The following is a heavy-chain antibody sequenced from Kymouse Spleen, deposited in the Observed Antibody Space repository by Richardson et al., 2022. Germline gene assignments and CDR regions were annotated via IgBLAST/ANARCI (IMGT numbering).Heavy chain of an antibody. Sequence: EVQLVESGGGLVQPGGSLRLSCAASGFTFSSYWMHWVRQAPGKGLVWVSRINSDGSSTSYADSVKGRFTISRDNAKNTLYLQMNSLRAEDTAVYYCARDYYDILTGYYHFDYWGQGTLVTVSS. V-gene: IGHV3-74*01. CDR2: INSDGSST. D-gene: IGHD3-9*01. CDR1: GFTFSSYW. J-gene: IGHJ4*02. CDR3: ARDYYDILTGYYHFDY.